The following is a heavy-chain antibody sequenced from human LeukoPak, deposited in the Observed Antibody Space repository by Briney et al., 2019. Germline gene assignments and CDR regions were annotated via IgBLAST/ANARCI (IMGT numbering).Heavy chain of an antibody. V-gene: IGHV4-59*01. J-gene: IGHJ3*02. CDR3: ARHQDILPFDI. CDR1: GGSMSGYF. Sequence: SETLSLTCSVSGGSMSGYFWSWIRQPPGKGLEWIGYIYYSGSTNSNPSLKSRVTISVDTSKNQFSLELTSVTAADTAVYYCARHQDILPFDIWGQGTMVTVSA. D-gene: IGHD2-15*01. CDR2: IYYSGST.